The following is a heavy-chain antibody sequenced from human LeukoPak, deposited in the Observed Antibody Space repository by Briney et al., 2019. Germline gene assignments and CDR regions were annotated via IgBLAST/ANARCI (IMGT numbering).Heavy chain of an antibody. J-gene: IGHJ5*02. V-gene: IGHV4-4*02. Sequence: SETLSLTCTVSGGSISSSNWWSWVRQPPGKGLEWIGEINHSGSTNYNPSLKSRVTISVDTSKNQFSLKLSSVTAADTAVYYCAREGRIQLWFHNWFDPWGQGTLVTVSS. CDR3: AREGRIQLWFHNWFDP. D-gene: IGHD5-18*01. CDR1: GGSISSSNW. CDR2: INHSGST.